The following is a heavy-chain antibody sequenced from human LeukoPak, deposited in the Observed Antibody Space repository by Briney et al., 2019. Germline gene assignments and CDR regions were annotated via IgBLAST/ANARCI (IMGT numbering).Heavy chain of an antibody. Sequence: PGGSLRLSCAASGFTFSGSAMHWVRQASGKGLEWVGRIRSNANSYATAYAASVKGRFTISRDDSKNTAYLQMNSLKTEDTAVYYCTTSNDFWSGYYLGVPPIDYWGQGTLVTVSS. CDR3: TTSNDFWSGYYLGVPPIDY. V-gene: IGHV3-73*01. D-gene: IGHD3-3*01. J-gene: IGHJ4*02. CDR1: GFTFSGSA. CDR2: IRSNANSYAT.